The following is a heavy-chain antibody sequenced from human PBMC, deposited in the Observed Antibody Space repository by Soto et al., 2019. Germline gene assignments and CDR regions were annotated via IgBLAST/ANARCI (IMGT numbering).Heavy chain of an antibody. CDR3: AREGGSGWFIRNGMDV. CDR2: INAGNGNT. V-gene: IGHV1-3*01. CDR1: GYTFTSYA. Sequence: QVPLVQSGAEVKKPGASVKVSCKASGYTFTSYAMHWVRQAPGQRLEWMGWINAGNGNTKYSQKFQGRVTITRDTSASTAYMELSSLRSEDTAVYYCAREGGSGWFIRNGMDVWGQDSTVTVSS. J-gene: IGHJ6*02. D-gene: IGHD6-19*01.